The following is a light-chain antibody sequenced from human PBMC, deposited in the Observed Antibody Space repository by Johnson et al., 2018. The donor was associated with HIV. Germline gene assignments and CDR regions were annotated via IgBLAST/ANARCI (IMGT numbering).Light chain of an antibody. CDR1: NSNIGNNY. CDR3: GTWDSSLRSGF. CDR2: DND. Sequence: QSVLTQPPSVSAAPGQKVTISCSGSNSNIGNNYVSWYQQLPHTAPKLLISDNDKRPSGIPDRFSGSKSGTSATLGITGLQTGDEADYSCGTWDSSLRSGFFGTGTKVTVL. V-gene: IGLV1-51*01. J-gene: IGLJ1*01.